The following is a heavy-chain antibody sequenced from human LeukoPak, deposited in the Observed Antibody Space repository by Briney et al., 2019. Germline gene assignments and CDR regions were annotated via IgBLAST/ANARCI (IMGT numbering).Heavy chain of an antibody. V-gene: IGHV3-48*01. Sequence: GGSLRLSCAASGFPFSSYDMIWVRQPPGKGLEWVSYISSTSSTIYKADSVKGRFTISRDNAKNSLYLQMNSLRAEDTAVYYCARGSSWADYWGQGTLVTVSS. CDR2: ISSTSSTI. J-gene: IGHJ4*02. D-gene: IGHD7-27*01. CDR1: GFPFSSYD. CDR3: ARGSSWADY.